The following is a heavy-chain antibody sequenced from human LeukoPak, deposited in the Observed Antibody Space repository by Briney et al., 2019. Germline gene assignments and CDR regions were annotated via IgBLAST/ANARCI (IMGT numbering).Heavy chain of an antibody. V-gene: IGHV3-11*01. J-gene: IGHJ4*02. Sequence: PGGSLRLSCAASGFTFSDYYMSWIRQAPGKGLEWVSSISSSGSTIYYADSVKGRFTISRDNAKNSLYLQMNSLRAEDTAVYYCARDAEGILTGYYIVDYWGQGTLVTVSS. CDR3: ARDAEGILTGYYIVDY. D-gene: IGHD3-9*01. CDR1: GFTFSDYY. CDR2: ISSSGSTI.